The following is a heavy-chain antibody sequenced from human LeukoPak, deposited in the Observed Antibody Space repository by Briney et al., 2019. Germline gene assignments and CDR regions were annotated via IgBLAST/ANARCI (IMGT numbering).Heavy chain of an antibody. Sequence: GGSLRLSCAASGFTVSSNYMSWVRQAPGKGLEWVSVIYSGGSTYYADSVKGRFTISRDNSKNTLYLQMNSLRAEDTAVYYCARDLGAQGPGALYYYYGMDVWGQGTTVTVSS. CDR3: ARDLGAQGPGALYYYYGMDV. CDR2: IYSGGST. V-gene: IGHV3-66*01. CDR1: GFTVSSNY. D-gene: IGHD3-16*01. J-gene: IGHJ6*02.